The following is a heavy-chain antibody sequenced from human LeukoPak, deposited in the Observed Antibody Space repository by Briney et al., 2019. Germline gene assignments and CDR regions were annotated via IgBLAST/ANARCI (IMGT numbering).Heavy chain of an antibody. CDR3: ARGGWALGLHYYMDV. CDR1: NGSISTSNYN. D-gene: IGHD6-19*01. J-gene: IGHJ6*03. CDR2: IYYSGTT. Sequence: PSETLSLTCTVSNGSISTSNYNWGWVRQPPGKALEWNGNIYYSGTTYYNPSLKSRVTISVDTSKNQFSLKLSSVTAADTAVYYCARGGWALGLHYYMDVWGKGTTVTVSS. V-gene: IGHV4-39*07.